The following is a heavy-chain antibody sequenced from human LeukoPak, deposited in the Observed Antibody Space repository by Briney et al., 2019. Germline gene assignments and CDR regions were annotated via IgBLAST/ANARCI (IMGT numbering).Heavy chain of an antibody. D-gene: IGHD3-16*01. CDR2: IGGPAET. V-gene: IGHV3-23*01. CDR1: GFSFDVHA. Sequence: GGSLRLSCAASGFSFDVHAMTWARQAPGKGPEWVATIGGPAETFYADSVRGRFTISRDNSRYTLYLQMNRLRAEDSALYYCAKDWTSHNGVYDCLDFWGQGTQVTVSS. CDR3: AKDWTSHNGVYDCLDF. J-gene: IGHJ4*02.